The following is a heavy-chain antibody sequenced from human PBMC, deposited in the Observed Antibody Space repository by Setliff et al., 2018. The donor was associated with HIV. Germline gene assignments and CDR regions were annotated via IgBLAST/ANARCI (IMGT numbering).Heavy chain of an antibody. V-gene: IGHV5-51*01. D-gene: IGHD3-10*01. CDR3: ARGRRAVFFDS. CDR2: IYPGDSDT. Sequence: GESLKISCKSSGYSFSSYWIGWVRQVPGKGLEWMGIIYPGDSDTRYSPSFQGQVTISADKSISTAYLQWSSLKASDTAIYYCARGRRAVFFDSWGQGTLVTSPQ. CDR1: GYSFSSYW. J-gene: IGHJ4*02.